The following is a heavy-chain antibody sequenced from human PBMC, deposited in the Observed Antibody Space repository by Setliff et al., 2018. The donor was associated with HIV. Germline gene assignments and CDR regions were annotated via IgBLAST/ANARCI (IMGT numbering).Heavy chain of an antibody. J-gene: IGHJ4*02. CDR1: SDSISSSY. Sequence: ETLSLTCTVSSDSISSSYWTWIRQPPGQGLEWIGRIRSKNAGATDYAASVKDRITISRDDSKYMMYLQLNSLKTDDTAVYYCVADVPGMYSDYFDFWGRGTLVTVSS. CDR2: IRSKNAGAT. V-gene: IGHV3-15*01. D-gene: IGHD2-8*01. CDR3: VADVPGMYSDYFDF.